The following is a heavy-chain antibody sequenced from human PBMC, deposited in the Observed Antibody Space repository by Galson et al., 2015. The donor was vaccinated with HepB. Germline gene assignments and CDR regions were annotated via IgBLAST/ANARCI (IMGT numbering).Heavy chain of an antibody. CDR3: ARANGEPPDAFDI. D-gene: IGHD3-10*01. V-gene: IGHV3-21*01. CDR1: GFTFSSYS. Sequence: SLRLSCAASGFTFSSYSMNWVRQAPGKGLEWVSSISSSSSYIYYADSVKGRFTISRDNAKNSLYLQMNSLRAEDTAVYYCARANGEPPDAFDIWGQGTMVTVSS. CDR2: ISSSSSYI. J-gene: IGHJ3*02.